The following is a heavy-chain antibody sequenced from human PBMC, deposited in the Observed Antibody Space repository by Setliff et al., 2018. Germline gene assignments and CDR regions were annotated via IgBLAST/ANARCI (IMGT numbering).Heavy chain of an antibody. V-gene: IGHV4-59*01. CDR2: IYHNGNT. CDR3: ARDRSAYPYGLDV. D-gene: IGHD3-16*01. J-gene: IGHJ6*01. Sequence: SETLSLTCTVSGGSISPYFWSWIRQPPGKGLEWIGYIYHNGNTNFNPSLKSRVTMSVDTSKNQFALVLESVTAADTAVYYCARDRSAYPYGLDVWGQGTTVTVSS. CDR1: GGSISPYF.